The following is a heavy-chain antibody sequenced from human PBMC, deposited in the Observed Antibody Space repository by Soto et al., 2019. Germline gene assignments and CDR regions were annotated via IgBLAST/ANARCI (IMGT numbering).Heavy chain of an antibody. CDR3: ASALGYTYGPLAIDS. V-gene: IGHV4-34*01. Sequence: QVQLQQWGAGLLKPSETLSLTCAVYGGSFSGYYWSWIRQPPGKGLEWIGEINHSGSTNYNPSLKRRVPISVDTAKNQFSLKLSSVTAADTAVYYCASALGYTYGPLAIDSWGQGTLVPVSS. CDR2: INHSGST. D-gene: IGHD5-18*01. J-gene: IGHJ4*02. CDR1: GGSFSGYY.